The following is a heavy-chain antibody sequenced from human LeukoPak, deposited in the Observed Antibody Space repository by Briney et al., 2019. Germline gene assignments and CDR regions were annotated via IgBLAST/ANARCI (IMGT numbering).Heavy chain of an antibody. V-gene: IGHV1-46*01. J-gene: IGHJ4*02. Sequence: WASVNVSCKASGYTFTSNYIHWGRQAPGQGLEWMGMIYPRDGSTSYAQKFQGRVTVTRDTSTSTVHMELSGLRSEDTAVYYCARDQEGFDYWGQGTLVTVSS. CDR2: IYPRDGST. CDR1: GYTFTSNY. CDR3: ARDQEGFDY.